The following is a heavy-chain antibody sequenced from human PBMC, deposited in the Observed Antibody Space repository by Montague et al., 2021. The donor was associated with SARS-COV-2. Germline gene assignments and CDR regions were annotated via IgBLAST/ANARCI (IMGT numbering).Heavy chain of an antibody. J-gene: IGHJ4*02. CDR1: GDSVGSNTPA. Sequence: CAISGDSVGSNTPAWNWNRQSPSLGLEWLRMTNYRAKWNSDYATSVEGRISIDPDTSKNQFFLHLRSVTPEDTGVYYCVRDTGSAQTGFDAWGQGTLVTVSS. CDR3: VRDTGSAQTGFDA. D-gene: IGHD1-14*01. CDR2: TNYRAKWNS. V-gene: IGHV6-1*01.